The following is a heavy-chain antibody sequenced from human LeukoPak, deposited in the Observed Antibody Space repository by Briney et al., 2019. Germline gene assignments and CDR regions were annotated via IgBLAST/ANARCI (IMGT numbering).Heavy chain of an antibody. CDR2: INRSGGT. CDR3: VRDSDYYDLDY. J-gene: IGHJ4*02. CDR1: GGSLSYYY. V-gene: IGHV4-34*01. D-gene: IGHD3-22*01. Sequence: SETLSLTCAVYGGSLSYYYWSWIRQPPEKGLEWIGEINRSGGTNYNPSLKSRVSISVDTSKNQFSLKLSSVTAADTAVYYCVRDSDYYDLDYWGQGTLVTVSS.